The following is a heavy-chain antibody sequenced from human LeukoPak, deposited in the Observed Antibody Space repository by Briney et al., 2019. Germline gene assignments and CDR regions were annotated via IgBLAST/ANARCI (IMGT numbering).Heavy chain of an antibody. CDR1: GYTFTSYY. D-gene: IGHD3-22*01. CDR3: ARDLGPAITMIVVHTQGYFDY. CDR2: INPSGGST. V-gene: IGHV1-46*01. Sequence: ASVKVSCKASGYTFTSYYMHWVRQAPGQGLEWMGIINPSGGSTSYAQKFQGRVTMTRDTSTSTVYTELSSLRSEDTAVYYCARDLGPAITMIVVHTQGYFDYWGQGTLVTVSS. J-gene: IGHJ4*02.